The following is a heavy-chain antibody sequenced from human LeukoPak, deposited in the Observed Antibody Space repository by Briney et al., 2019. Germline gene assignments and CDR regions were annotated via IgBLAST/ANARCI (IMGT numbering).Heavy chain of an antibody. CDR2: IYYSGST. V-gene: IGHV4-59*12. Sequence: SGTLSLTCTVSGGSISSYYWSWIRQPPGKGLEWIGYIYYSGSTNYNPSLKSRVTISVDTSKNQFSLKLSSVTAADTAVYYCARGKLLWFGGGPTFDYWGQGTLVTVSS. D-gene: IGHD3-10*01. CDR1: GGSISSYY. CDR3: ARGKLLWFGGGPTFDY. J-gene: IGHJ4*02.